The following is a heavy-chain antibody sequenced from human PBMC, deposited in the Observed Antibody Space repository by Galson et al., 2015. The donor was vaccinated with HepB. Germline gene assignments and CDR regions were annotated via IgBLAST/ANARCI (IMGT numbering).Heavy chain of an antibody. V-gene: IGHV4-39*01. Sequence: ETLSLTCTVSGGSISSSSYYWGWIRQPPGKGLEWIGSIYYSGSTYYNPSLKSRVTISVDTSKNQFSLKLSSVTAADTAVYYCARRIPPYYYDSSGYYPRDAFDIWGQGTMVTVSS. CDR3: ARRIPPYYYDSSGYYPRDAFDI. CDR1: GGSISSSSYY. CDR2: IYYSGST. D-gene: IGHD3-22*01. J-gene: IGHJ3*02.